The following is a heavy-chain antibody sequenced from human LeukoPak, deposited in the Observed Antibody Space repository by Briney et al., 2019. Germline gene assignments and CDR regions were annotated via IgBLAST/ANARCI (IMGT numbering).Heavy chain of an antibody. V-gene: IGHV4-39*01. D-gene: IGHD2-2*01. CDR1: GASISRTTYF. Sequence: SETLSLTCAVSGASISRTTYFWGWIRQPPGKGLEWIGSIHYSGSTYYNPSLKSRVTISLDMSKNQFSLNLNSVTAADTAVYFCARRAQSTGNWFDPWGQGTLVTVSS. CDR3: ARRAQSTGNWFDP. J-gene: IGHJ5*02. CDR2: IHYSGST.